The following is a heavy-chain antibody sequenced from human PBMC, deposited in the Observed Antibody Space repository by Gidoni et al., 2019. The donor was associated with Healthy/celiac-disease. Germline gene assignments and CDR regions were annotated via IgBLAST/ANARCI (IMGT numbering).Heavy chain of an antibody. CDR3: ERLSAPRGGAFDI. Sequence: QLPLQESGPGLVKPSETLSLTCTVSVGPISSSSYYWGWIRQPPGKGLEWIGSIYYSWSTYYNPSLKSRVTISVDTSKNQFSLKLSSVTAADTAVYYCERLSAPRGGAFDIWGQGTMVTVSS. J-gene: IGHJ3*02. V-gene: IGHV4-39*01. CDR2: IYYSWST. CDR1: VGPISSSSYY. D-gene: IGHD3-10*01.